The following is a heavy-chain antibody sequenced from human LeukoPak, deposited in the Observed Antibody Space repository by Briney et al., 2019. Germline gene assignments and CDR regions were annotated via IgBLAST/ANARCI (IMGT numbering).Heavy chain of an antibody. CDR1: GGSIATSKNHS. CDR2: IYYGGNT. J-gene: IGHJ6*03. V-gene: IGHV4-39*07. CDR3: AIREAPPGYYYYMDV. Sequence: PSETLSLTCTVSGGSIATSKNHSWGCIRQPPGKGLEWIGSIYYGGNTYYNPSLRSRVTISVDASKNQFSLKRTSVTAADTAVDYCAIREAPPGYYYYMDVWGIGTTVTVSS.